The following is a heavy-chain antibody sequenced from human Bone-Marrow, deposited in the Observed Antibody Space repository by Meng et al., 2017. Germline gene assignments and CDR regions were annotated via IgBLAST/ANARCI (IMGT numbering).Heavy chain of an antibody. CDR2: IYYSGST. CDR3: ARAKLWFPSYFDY. CDR1: GGSISSYY. V-gene: IGHV4-59*01. J-gene: IGHJ4*02. D-gene: IGHD3-16*02. Sequence: QVQLPESGPGLVKPSETLSLTCTVSGGSISSYYWSWIRQPPGKGLEWIGYIYYSGSTNYNPSLKSRVTISVDTSKNQFSLKLSSVTAADTAVYYCARAKLWFPSYFDYWGQGTLVTVSS.